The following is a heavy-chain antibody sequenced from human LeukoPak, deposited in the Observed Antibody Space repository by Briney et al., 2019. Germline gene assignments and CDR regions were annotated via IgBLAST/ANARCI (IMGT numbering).Heavy chain of an antibody. CDR3: ARTSGSYYRGGNFDY. J-gene: IGHJ4*02. CDR1: GGSFSGYY. D-gene: IGHD1-26*01. V-gene: IGHV4-34*01. Sequence: PSETLSLTCTVYGGSFSGYYWSWIRQPPGKGLEWIGEINHSGSTNYNPSLKSRVTISVDTSKNQFSLKLSSVTAADTAVYYCARTSGSYYRGGNFDYWGQGTLVTISS. CDR2: INHSGST.